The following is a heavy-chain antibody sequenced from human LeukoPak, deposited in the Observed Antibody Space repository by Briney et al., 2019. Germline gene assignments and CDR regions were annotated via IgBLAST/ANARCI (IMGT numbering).Heavy chain of an antibody. CDR3: ARLDITRVRGVIISDYYYGMDV. D-gene: IGHD3-10*01. CDR1: GYTFTSYD. CDR2: MNPNSGNT. J-gene: IGHJ6*02. V-gene: IGHV1-8*01. Sequence: ASVTVSCKASGYTFTSYDINWVRQATGQGLEWMGWMNPNSGNTGYAQKFQGRVTMTRNTSISTAYMELSSLRSEDTAVYYCARLDITRVRGVIISDYYYGMDVWGQGTTVTVSS.